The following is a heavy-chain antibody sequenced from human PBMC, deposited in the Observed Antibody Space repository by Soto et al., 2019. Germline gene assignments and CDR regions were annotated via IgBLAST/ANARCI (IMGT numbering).Heavy chain of an antibody. CDR1: GFTFSSYA. D-gene: IGHD5-18*01. V-gene: IGHV3-30-3*01. J-gene: IGHJ4*02. CDR3: ARVDTAMDFDY. CDR2: ISYDGSNK. Sequence: GGSLRLSCAASGFTFSSYAMHWVRQAPGKGLEWVAVISYDGSNKYYADSVKGRFTISRNNSKKTLYLQMNSLRAEDTVVYYCARVDTAMDFDYWGQGTLVTVSS.